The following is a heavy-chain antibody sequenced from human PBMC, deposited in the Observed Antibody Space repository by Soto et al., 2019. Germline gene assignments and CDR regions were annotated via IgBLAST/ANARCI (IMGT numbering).Heavy chain of an antibody. Sequence: SETLSLTCTVSDGSISSSNYYWGWIRQPPGKGLEWIGSFSYSGSTYYNPSLKSRVTISADTSKNQFSLKLSSVTAADTAVYYCARTGGMDVWSQGATLTVSS. J-gene: IGHJ6*02. V-gene: IGHV4-39*01. CDR1: DGSISSSNYY. CDR3: ARTGGMDV. CDR2: FSYSGST.